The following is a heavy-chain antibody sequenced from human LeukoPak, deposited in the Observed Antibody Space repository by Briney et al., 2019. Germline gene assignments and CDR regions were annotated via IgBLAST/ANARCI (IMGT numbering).Heavy chain of an antibody. J-gene: IGHJ4*02. Sequence: GGSLRLSCAASGFTFSSYSMNWVRQAPGKGLEWVSSISSSSSYIYYADSVKGRFTISRDNAKNSLYLQMNSLRAEDTAVYYCARAPRPYGSGSYPSTDYYFDYWGQGTLVTVSS. CDR3: ARAPRPYGSGSYPSTDYYFDY. V-gene: IGHV3-21*01. CDR1: GFTFSSYS. CDR2: ISSSSSYI. D-gene: IGHD3-10*01.